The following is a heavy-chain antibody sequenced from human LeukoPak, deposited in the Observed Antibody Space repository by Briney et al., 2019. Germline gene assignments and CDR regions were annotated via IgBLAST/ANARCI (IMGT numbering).Heavy chain of an antibody. CDR3: AKEDSSSWTAEYFQH. V-gene: IGHV3-23*01. Sequence: GGSLRLSCAASGFTFSTYAMSWVRQAPGKGLEWVSGFSGGSTYYTDSVKGRFTISRDNSKNTLYLQMNSLRAEDTAVYYCAKEDSSSWTAEYFQHWGQGTLVTVSS. J-gene: IGHJ1*01. D-gene: IGHD6-13*01. CDR2: FSGGST. CDR1: GFTFSTYA.